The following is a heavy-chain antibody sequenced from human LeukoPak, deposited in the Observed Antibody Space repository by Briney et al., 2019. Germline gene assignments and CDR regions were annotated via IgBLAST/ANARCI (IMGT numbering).Heavy chain of an antibody. CDR3: ARGEGDSSSWPLNY. J-gene: IGHJ4*02. V-gene: IGHV1-2*02. Sequence: ASVKVSCKASGYIFTGCYMHWVRQAPGQGLEWMGWINPNSGGTKYAQQFQGRVTMTRDTSISTAYMELSRLTSDDTAVYYCARGEGDSSSWPLNYWGQGTLVPVSS. CDR2: INPNSGGT. CDR1: GYIFTGCY. D-gene: IGHD6-13*01.